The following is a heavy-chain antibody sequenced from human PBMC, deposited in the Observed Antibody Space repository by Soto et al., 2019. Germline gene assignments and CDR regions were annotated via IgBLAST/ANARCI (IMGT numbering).Heavy chain of an antibody. CDR1: GFTFSSYG. J-gene: IGHJ4*02. CDR2: ISYDGSNK. CDR3: AKDRGITMIVVVFDY. V-gene: IGHV3-30*18. D-gene: IGHD3-22*01. Sequence: PWGSLRLSCAASGFTFSSYGMHWVRQAPGKGLEWVAVISYDGSNKYYADSVKGRFTISRDNSKNTLYLQMNSLRAEDTAVYYCAKDRGITMIVVVFDYWGQGTLVTVSS.